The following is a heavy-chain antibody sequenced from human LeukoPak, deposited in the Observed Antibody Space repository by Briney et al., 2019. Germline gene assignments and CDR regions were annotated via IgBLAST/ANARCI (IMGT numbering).Heavy chain of an antibody. J-gene: IGHJ4*02. CDR1: GGSISSSSYY. D-gene: IGHD3-22*01. V-gene: IGHV4-39*07. CDR3: AGLVGRYSSGLYYYYFDY. Sequence: SETLSLTCTVSGGSISSSSYYWGWIRQPPGKGLEWIGSIYYSGSTYYNPSLKSRVTISIDKSKNQFFLNLSSVTAADTAVYYCAGLVGRYSSGLYYYYFDYWGQGTLVTVSS. CDR2: IYYSGST.